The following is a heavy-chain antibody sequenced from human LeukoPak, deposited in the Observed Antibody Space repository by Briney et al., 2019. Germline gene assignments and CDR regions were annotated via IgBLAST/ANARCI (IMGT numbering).Heavy chain of an antibody. CDR2: INPSGGST. CDR1: GYTFTSYY. J-gene: IGHJ4*02. V-gene: IGHV1-46*01. Sequence: ASVKVSCKASGYTFTSYYMHWVRQAPGQGLEWMGIINPSGGSTSYAQKFQGRVTMTRDTSTSTVYMELSSLRSEDTAVYYCASPKPLSGSYYATLDYWGQGTLVTVSS. CDR3: ASPKPLSGSYYATLDY. D-gene: IGHD1-26*01.